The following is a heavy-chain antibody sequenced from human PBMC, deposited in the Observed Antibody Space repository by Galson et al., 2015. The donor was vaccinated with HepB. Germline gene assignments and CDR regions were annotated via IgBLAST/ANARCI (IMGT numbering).Heavy chain of an antibody. CDR3: AREGVYFDWLAYYYYGMDV. CDR2: TYYRSKWYN. J-gene: IGHJ6*02. V-gene: IGHV6-1*01. CDR1: GDSVSSNSAA. Sequence: CAISGDSVSSNSAAWNWIRQSPSRGLEWLGRTYYRSKWYNDYAVSVKSRITINPDTSKNQFSLQLNSVTPEDTAVYYCAREGVYFDWLAYYYYGMDVWGQGTTVTVSS. D-gene: IGHD3-9*01.